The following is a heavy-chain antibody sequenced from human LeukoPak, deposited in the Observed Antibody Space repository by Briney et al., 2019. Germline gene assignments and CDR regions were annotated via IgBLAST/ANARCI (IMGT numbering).Heavy chain of an antibody. J-gene: IGHJ3*02. CDR1: AVTVSTNY. CDR3: ARINYRAFSI. D-gene: IGHD4-11*01. Sequence: VGSLRLSRVASAVTVSTNYMIWVPPAPGKRLEWGSLIYGDGSTYYADSVKGRVTISRDNSKNTVFLQMNSLRAEDPALYYCARINYRAFSIWGQGTMVTVSS. V-gene: IGHV3-66*01. CDR2: IYGDGST.